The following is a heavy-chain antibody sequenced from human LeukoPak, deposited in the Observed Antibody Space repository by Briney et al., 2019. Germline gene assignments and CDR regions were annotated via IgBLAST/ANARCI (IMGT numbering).Heavy chain of an antibody. D-gene: IGHD5-12*01. CDR1: GYSFTSHY. Sequence: ASVKVSCKASGYSFTSHYMHWVRQAPGQGLEWMGWMNPNSGNTGYAQKFQGRVTMTRDTSISTAYMELSRLRSDDTAVYYCAREFEIVATVSYYYMDVWGKGTTVTVSS. CDR3: AREFEIVATVSYYYMDV. J-gene: IGHJ6*03. CDR2: MNPNSGNT. V-gene: IGHV1-2*02.